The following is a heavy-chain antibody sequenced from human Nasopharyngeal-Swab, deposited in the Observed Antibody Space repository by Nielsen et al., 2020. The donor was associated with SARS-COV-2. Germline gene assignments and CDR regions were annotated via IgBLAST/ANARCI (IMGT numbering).Heavy chain of an antibody. V-gene: IGHV7-4-1*02. CDR3: ARGGGVRRYYDSSGYYYYYGMDV. Sequence: ASVKVSCKASGYTFTSYAMNWVRQAPGQGLEWMGWISTNTGNPTYAQGFTGRFVFSLDTSVSTAYLQISSLKAEDTAVYYCARGGGVRRYYDSSGYYYYYGMDVWGQGTTVTVSS. CDR1: GYTFTSYA. D-gene: IGHD3-22*01. J-gene: IGHJ6*02. CDR2: ISTNTGNP.